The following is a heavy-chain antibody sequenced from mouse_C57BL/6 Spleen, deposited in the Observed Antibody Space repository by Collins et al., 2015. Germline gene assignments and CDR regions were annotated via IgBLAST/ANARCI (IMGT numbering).Heavy chain of an antibody. D-gene: IGHD2-4*01. J-gene: IGHJ4*01. CDR2: ISSGGSYT. CDR3: ARHEGLRQLNAMDY. V-gene: IGHV5-9-1*01. Sequence: EVMLVESGGGLVKPGGSLKLSCAASGFTFSSYAMSWVRQTPEKRLEWVATISSGGSYTYYPDSVKGRFTISRDNAKNTLYLQMSSLRSEDTAMYYCARHEGLRQLNAMDYWGQGTSVTVSS. CDR1: GFTFSSYA.